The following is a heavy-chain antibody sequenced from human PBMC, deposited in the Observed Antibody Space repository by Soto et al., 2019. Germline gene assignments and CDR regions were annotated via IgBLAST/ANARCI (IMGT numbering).Heavy chain of an antibody. CDR2: INSDGSST. CDR3: ARVRMAGDFDI. CDR1: GFTFSSYL. V-gene: IGHV3-74*01. J-gene: IGHJ3*02. Sequence: EVQLVESGGGLVQPGGSLRLSCAASGFTFSSYLMHWVRQAPGKGLVWVSRINSDGSSTTYAYSVKGRFTISRDSAKNTLYLQMNSLRAEDTAVYYCARVRMAGDFDIWGQGTMVTVSS. D-gene: IGHD6-19*01.